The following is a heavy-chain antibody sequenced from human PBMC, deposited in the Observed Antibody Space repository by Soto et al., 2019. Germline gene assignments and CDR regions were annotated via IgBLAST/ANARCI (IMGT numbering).Heavy chain of an antibody. D-gene: IGHD2-15*01. CDR2: IYPGDSDT. CDR3: GRHPPHYFSGGSPYSWDDAF. CDR1: GYSFTSYW. J-gene: IGHJ3*01. Sequence: GESLKISCKGSGYSFTSYWIGWVRQMPGKGLEWMGIIYPGDSDTRYSPSFQGQVTISADKSISTAYLQWSSLKASDTATYDWGRHPPHYFSGGSPYSWDDAF. V-gene: IGHV5-51*01.